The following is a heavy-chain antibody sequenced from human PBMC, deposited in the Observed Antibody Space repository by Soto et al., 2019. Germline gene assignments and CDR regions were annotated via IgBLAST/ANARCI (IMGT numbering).Heavy chain of an antibody. CDR1: GYTFTDYG. CDR2: FSAYNGNT. J-gene: IGHJ4*02. CDR3: ERDRSTHDY. Sequence: QGQLVQSGVEVKKPGASVKVSCKASGYTFTDYGISWVRQAPGQGLEWMGWFSAYNGNTNYAQNLQDRVTMTTDTSTSTANMELRSLRSDDTAVYYCERDRSTHDYWGQGTLIAVSS. D-gene: IGHD1-1*01. V-gene: IGHV1-18*01.